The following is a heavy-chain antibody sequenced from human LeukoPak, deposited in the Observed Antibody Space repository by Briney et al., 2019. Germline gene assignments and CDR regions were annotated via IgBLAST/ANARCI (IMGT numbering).Heavy chain of an antibody. D-gene: IGHD6-13*01. V-gene: IGHV1-8*01. CDR3: ARGRPGIAAAGTRDWFDP. J-gene: IGHJ5*02. CDR1: GYTFTSYD. CDR2: MNPNSGNT. Sequence: ASVKVSCKASGYTFTSYDINWVRQATGQGLEWMGWMNPNSGNTGYAQKFRGRVTMTRNTSISTAYMELSSLRSEDTAVYYCARGRPGIAAAGTRDWFDPWGQGTLVTVSS.